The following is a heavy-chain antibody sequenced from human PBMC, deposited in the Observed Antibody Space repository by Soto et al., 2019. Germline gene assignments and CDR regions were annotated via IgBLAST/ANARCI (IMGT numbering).Heavy chain of an antibody. J-gene: IGHJ6*02. CDR2: IYPGDSDT. CDR3: ARAVRRHYSYGMDV. Sequence: GESLKISCKGPGYSFTRYWNGWVRQMPGKGLEWVAIIYPGDSDTRYSPSFQGQVTISADKSISTAYLQWSSLKASDTAMYYCARAVRRHYSYGMDVWGQGTTVTVSS. V-gene: IGHV5-51*01. CDR1: GYSFTRYW. D-gene: IGHD4-17*01.